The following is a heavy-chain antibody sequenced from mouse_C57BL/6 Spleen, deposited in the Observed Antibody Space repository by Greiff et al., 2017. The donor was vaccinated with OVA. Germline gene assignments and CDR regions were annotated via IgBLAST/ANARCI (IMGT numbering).Heavy chain of an antibody. CDR1: GYTFTSYW. Sequence: QVQLQQPGAELVKPGASVKMSCKASGYTFTSYWITWVKQRPGQGLEWIGDIYPGSGSTNYNEKFKSKATLTVDTSSSTAYMQLSSLTSEDSAGYYWARSHYGYDEDFDGWGTGTTVTVSS. CDR2: IYPGSGST. CDR3: ARSHYGYDEDFDG. D-gene: IGHD2-2*01. J-gene: IGHJ1*03. V-gene: IGHV1-55*01.